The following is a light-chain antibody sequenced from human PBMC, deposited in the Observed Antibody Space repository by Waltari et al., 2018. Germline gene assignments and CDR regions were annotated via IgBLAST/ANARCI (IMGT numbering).Light chain of an antibody. J-gene: IGKJ1*01. CDR1: QSVSSD. Sequence: EVVLTQSPATLSVSLGERATPSCRASQSVSSDLAWYQQKPGQAPRLIIHGATIRATGIPARFSGSGSGTEFTLTISSLQSEDSAVYYCQQYNKWPPGTFGQGTKVEIK. V-gene: IGKV3-15*01. CDR2: GAT. CDR3: QQYNKWPPGT.